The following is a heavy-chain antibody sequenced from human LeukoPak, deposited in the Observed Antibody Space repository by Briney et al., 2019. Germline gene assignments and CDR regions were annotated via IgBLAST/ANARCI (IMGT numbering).Heavy chain of an antibody. CDR3: ARAHEAAASIGGWFDP. J-gene: IGHJ5*02. D-gene: IGHD6-13*01. Sequence: SETLSLTCAVYGGSFSGYYWSWIRQPPGKGLEWIGEINHSGSTNYNPSLKSRVTISVDTSKNQFSLKLSSVTAADTAVYYCARAHEAAASIGGWFDPWGQGTLVTVSS. CDR1: GGSFSGYY. V-gene: IGHV4-34*01. CDR2: INHSGST.